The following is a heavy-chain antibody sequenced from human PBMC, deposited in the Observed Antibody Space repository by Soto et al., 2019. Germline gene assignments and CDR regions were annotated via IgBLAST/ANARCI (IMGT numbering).Heavy chain of an antibody. CDR2: IHYSGNT. J-gene: IGHJ5*02. D-gene: IGHD3-3*01. V-gene: IGHV4-59*01. CDR1: GGSISSYY. CDR3: ARVLFGRGNWFDP. Sequence: PSETLSLTCTVSGGSISSYYWSWIRQPPGKGLEWIGYIHYSGNTNHNPSLKSRVTISVDTSKNQISLKLRTVTAADTAVYYCARVLFGRGNWFDPWGQGTLVTVSS.